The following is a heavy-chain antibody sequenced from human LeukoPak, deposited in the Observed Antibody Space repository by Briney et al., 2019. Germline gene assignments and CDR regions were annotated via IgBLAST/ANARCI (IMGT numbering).Heavy chain of an antibody. D-gene: IGHD3-10*01. CDR1: GFTFSTSW. J-gene: IGHJ4*02. CDR3: ATDRGTY. V-gene: IGHV3-7*01. Sequence: GVLRLSCAASGFTFSTSWMNWVRRAPGKGLEWVAHIKEHGSEIYHADSVKGRFTIFRDDAASSLYLQMHSLRAEDTAVYYCATDRGTYWGQGTLVTVSS. CDR2: IKEHGSEI.